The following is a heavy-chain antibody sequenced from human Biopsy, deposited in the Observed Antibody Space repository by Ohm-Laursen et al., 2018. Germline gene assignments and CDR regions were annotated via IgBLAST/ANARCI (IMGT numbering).Heavy chain of an antibody. D-gene: IGHD3-9*01. CDR1: GGTFSNYG. CDR2: NIPILGTG. CDR3: ATKLTGYFHH. Sequence: SVKVSCKAPGGTFSNYGVNWVRQAPGQGLEWLGGNIPILGTGNYAQKFQDRVTVAADTSTSTATMELRSLRSDDTAVYYCATKLTGYFHHWGQGTLVIVSS. V-gene: IGHV1-69*06. J-gene: IGHJ1*01.